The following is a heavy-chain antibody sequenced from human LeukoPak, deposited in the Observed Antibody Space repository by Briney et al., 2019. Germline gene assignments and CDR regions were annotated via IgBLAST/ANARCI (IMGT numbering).Heavy chain of an antibody. Sequence: SGGSLRLSCAASGFTVSSNYMSWVRQAPGKGLEWVSVIYSGGSTYYADSVKGRFTISRDNSKNTLYLQMNSLRAEDTVVYYCAREFVGGYYLDYWGQGTLVTVSS. CDR2: IYSGGST. CDR1: GFTVSSNY. D-gene: IGHD3-22*01. CDR3: AREFVGGYYLDY. J-gene: IGHJ4*02. V-gene: IGHV3-66*02.